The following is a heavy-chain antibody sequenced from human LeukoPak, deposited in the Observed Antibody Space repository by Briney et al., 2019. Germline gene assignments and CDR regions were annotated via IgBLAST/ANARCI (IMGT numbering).Heavy chain of an antibody. Sequence: SETLSLTYAVSADSFSSHYWTWIRQPPGKGLEWIGYISYIGSTNYNPSLKSRVTISIDTSKNQFSLKLSSVTAADTAVYYCARDLVAVTKGFDIWGQGTMVSVSS. CDR2: ISYIGST. CDR3: ARDLVAVTKGFDI. D-gene: IGHD4-17*01. V-gene: IGHV4-59*11. CDR1: ADSFSSHY. J-gene: IGHJ3*02.